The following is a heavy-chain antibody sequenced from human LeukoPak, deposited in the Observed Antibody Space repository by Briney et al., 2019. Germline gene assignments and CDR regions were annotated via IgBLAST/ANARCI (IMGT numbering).Heavy chain of an antibody. CDR3: TRHFEYRGIDP. V-gene: IGHV4-39*01. Sequence: SETLSLTCSVSGGSLTTNNYYWSRIRQPPGLELDWTGSIYNSGSTYHHPSLNSRATIAVDPYKINLFPELNYVPAADPAVYYCTRHFEYRGIDPWGQGTLVTDSS. J-gene: IGHJ5*02. CDR1: GGSLTTNNYY. CDR2: IYNSGST. D-gene: IGHD1-26*01.